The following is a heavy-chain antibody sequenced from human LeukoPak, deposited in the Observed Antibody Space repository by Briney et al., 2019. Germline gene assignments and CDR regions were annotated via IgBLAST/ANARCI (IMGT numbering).Heavy chain of an antibody. CDR3: VRDVDQRLDY. V-gene: IGHV1-18*01. J-gene: IGHJ4*02. CDR2: IDTNNGET. CDR1: GYNLVAYG. Sequence: ASVKVSCKASGYNLVAYGLSWVRQAPGQGLEWMGWIDTNNGETNYTQRFLGRVTMTTDTSTNTAYMELRSLRSDDTAVLYCVRDVDQRLDYWGQGTLVTVSS.